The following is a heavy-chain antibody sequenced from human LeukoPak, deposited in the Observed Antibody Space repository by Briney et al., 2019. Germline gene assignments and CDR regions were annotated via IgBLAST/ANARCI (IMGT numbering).Heavy chain of an antibody. CDR3: INHDFWSGYFL. J-gene: IGHJ4*02. V-gene: IGHV4-38-2*01. CDR2: IYHSGST. CDR1: GYSISSAYY. D-gene: IGHD3-3*01. Sequence: PSETLSLTCAVSGYSISSAYYWGWIRQPPGKGLEWIASIYHSGSTYYNPSLKSRVTISVDTSKNQFSLKLSSVTAADTAVYYCINHDFWSGYFLWGQGTLVTVSS.